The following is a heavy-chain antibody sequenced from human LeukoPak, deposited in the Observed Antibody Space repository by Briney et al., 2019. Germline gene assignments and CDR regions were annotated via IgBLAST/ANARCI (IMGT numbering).Heavy chain of an antibody. CDR2: INHSGST. CDR3: ASYYYDILTGYYGDY. V-gene: IGHV4-34*01. D-gene: IGHD3-9*01. Sequence: SETLSLTCAVYGGSFSGYYWSWIRQPPGKGLEWIGEINHSGSTNYNPSLKSRVTISVDTSKNQFSLKLSSVTAADTAVYYCASYYYDILTGYYGDYWGQGTLVTVSS. J-gene: IGHJ4*02. CDR1: GGSFSGYY.